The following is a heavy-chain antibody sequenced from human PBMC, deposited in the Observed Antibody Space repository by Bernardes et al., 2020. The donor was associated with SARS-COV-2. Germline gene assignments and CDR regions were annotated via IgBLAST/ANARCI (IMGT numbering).Heavy chain of an antibody. CDR2: IWYDGSNK. V-gene: IGHV3-33*08. J-gene: IGHJ1*01. CDR3: AIGYSSGGYVVVC. CDR1: GFTFSSYG. Sequence: GGSLRLSCAASGFTFSSYGMHWVRQAPGKGLEWVAVIWYDGSNKYYADSVKGRFTISRDNSKNTLYLQMNSLRAEDTAVYYCAIGYSSGGYVVVCWGQGTLVTVAS. D-gene: IGHD6-19*01.